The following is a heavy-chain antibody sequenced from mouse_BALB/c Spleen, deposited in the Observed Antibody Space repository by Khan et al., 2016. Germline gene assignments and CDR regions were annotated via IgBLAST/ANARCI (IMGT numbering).Heavy chain of an antibody. CDR2: ISYSGST. CDR1: GYSITSGYA. Sequence: EVQLQESGPGLVKPSQSLSLTCTVTGYSITSGYAWNWIRQFPGNKLEWMGYISYSGSTNYNPYLKSRISITRDTSKNQFFLQLNSVTTEDTATYYCARTARIKYWGQGTTLTVSS. D-gene: IGHD1-2*01. CDR3: ARTARIKY. V-gene: IGHV3-2*02. J-gene: IGHJ2*01.